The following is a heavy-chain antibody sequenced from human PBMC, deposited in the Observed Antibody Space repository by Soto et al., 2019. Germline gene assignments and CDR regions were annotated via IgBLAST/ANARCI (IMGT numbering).Heavy chain of an antibody. V-gene: IGHV3-7*03. CDR1: GFTFGTYW. D-gene: IGHD3-16*01. Sequence: EVQLVESGGGLVHPGGSLRLSCAASGFTFGTYWMSWVRHAPGKGLEWVANIKQDGSEKYYVDSVKGRFTISRDNAQNSLYLQMNSLTGEDTAIYYGARAGWGTLGDYWGQGTLVTVS. CDR2: IKQDGSEK. J-gene: IGHJ4*02. CDR3: ARAGWGTLGDY.